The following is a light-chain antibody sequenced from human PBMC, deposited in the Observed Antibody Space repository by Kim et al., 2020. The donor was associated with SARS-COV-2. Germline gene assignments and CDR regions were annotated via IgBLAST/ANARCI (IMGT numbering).Light chain of an antibody. Sequence: PGQTVSISCSGSSSNIGRNTVNWYQHLAGTAPKLLISNNQRSSGVPDRFSGSKSGASASLAISRLQSEDEADYYCAAWDDSLNGYVFGTGTKVTVL. CDR2: NN. CDR1: SSNIGRNT. CDR3: AAWDDSLNGYV. V-gene: IGLV1-44*01. J-gene: IGLJ1*01.